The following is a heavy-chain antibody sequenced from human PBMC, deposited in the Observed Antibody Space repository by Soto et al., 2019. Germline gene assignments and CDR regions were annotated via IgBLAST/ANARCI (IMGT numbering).Heavy chain of an antibody. V-gene: IGHV3-30-3*01. CDR3: ARDGSPLIVVVTNWFDP. CDR1: GFTFSSYA. D-gene: IGHD3-22*01. Sequence: QVQLVESGGGVVQPGRSLRLFCAASGFTFSSYAMHWVRQAPGKGLEWVAVISYDGSNKYYADSVKGRFTISRDNSKNTLYLQMNSLRAEDTAVYYCARDGSPLIVVVTNWFDPWGQGTLVTVSS. J-gene: IGHJ5*02. CDR2: ISYDGSNK.